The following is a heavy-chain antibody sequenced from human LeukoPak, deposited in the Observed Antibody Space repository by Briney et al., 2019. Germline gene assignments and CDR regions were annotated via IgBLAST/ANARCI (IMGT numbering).Heavy chain of an antibody. J-gene: IGHJ3*02. Sequence: PSETLSLTCTVSGGSISSSSYYWGWIRQPPGKGLEWIGSIYYSGSTYYNPSLKSRVTISVDTSKNQFSLKLSSVTAADTAVYYCASQHDYGDYGDAFDIWGQGTMVTVSS. D-gene: IGHD4-17*01. CDR3: ASQHDYGDYGDAFDI. CDR2: IYYSGST. V-gene: IGHV4-39*07. CDR1: GGSISSSSYY.